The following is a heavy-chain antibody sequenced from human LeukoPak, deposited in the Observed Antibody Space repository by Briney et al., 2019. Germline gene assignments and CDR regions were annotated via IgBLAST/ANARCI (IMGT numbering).Heavy chain of an antibody. CDR2: ISSSSSYM. V-gene: IGHV3-21*01. CDR1: GFTFSSYN. D-gene: IGHD3-10*01. Sequence: PGGSLRLSCAASGFTFSSYNMNWVRQAPGKGLEGVSSISSSSSYMYYADSVKGRFTISRDNAKNSLYLQMNSLRAEDTAVYYCARDPSGGDYWGQGTLVTVSS. J-gene: IGHJ4*02. CDR3: ARDPSGGDY.